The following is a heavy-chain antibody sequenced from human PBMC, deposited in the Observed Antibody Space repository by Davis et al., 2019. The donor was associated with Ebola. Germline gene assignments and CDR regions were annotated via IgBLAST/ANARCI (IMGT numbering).Heavy chain of an antibody. CDR3: TATLYSSGRQGLDY. J-gene: IGHJ4*02. D-gene: IGHD6-19*01. V-gene: IGHV3-49*04. CDR1: GFTFGDYA. Sequence: GESLKISCTASGFTFGDYAMSWVRQAPGKGLEWVGFIRSKAYGGTTEYAASVKGRFTISRDDSKNTAYLQMNSLKTEDTAVYYCTATLYSSGRQGLDYWGQGTLVTVSS. CDR2: IRSKAYGGTT.